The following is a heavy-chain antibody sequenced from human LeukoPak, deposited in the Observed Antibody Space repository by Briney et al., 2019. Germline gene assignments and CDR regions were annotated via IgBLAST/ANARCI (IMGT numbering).Heavy chain of an antibody. J-gene: IGHJ4*02. V-gene: IGHV3-48*04. CDR1: GFTFSSYS. D-gene: IGHD3-22*01. CDR3: AREWGSYYYDSSGYFY. Sequence: GGSLRLSCAASGFTFSSYSMNWVRQAPGKGLEWVSYISSSGSTIYYADSVKGRFTISRDNAKNSLYLQMNSLRAEDTAVYYCAREWGSYYYDSSGYFYWGQGTLVTVSS. CDR2: ISSSGSTI.